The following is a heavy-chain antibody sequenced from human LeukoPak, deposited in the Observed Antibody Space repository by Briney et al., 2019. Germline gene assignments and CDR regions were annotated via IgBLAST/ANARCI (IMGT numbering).Heavy chain of an antibody. J-gene: IGHJ6*02. CDR1: GYTFTSYG. CDR2: ISAYNGNT. D-gene: IGHD2-15*01. V-gene: IGHV1-18*01. Sequence: ASVKVSCKASGYTFTSYGISWVRQAPGQGLEWMGWISAYNGNTNYAQKFQGRVTMTRNTSISTAYMELSSLRSEDTAVYYCARDKSGGGSFTYYYYYGMDVWGQGTTVTVSS. CDR3: ARDKSGGGSFTYYYYYGMDV.